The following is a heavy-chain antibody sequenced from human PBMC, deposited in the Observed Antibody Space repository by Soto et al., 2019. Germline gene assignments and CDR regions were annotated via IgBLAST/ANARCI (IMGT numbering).Heavy chain of an antibody. V-gene: IGHV3-30-3*01. CDR2: ISYDGSNR. Sequence: QVQLVESGGGVVQPGRSLRLSCAASGLTLSNYAMHWVRQAPGKGLEWVAVISYDGSNRYYADSVKGRFTISRDNSKNTLYLQMNSLRAEDTAVYYCERVTQAVAADYWGQGTLVTVSS. D-gene: IGHD6-19*01. CDR1: GLTLSNYA. CDR3: ERVTQAVAADY. J-gene: IGHJ4*02.